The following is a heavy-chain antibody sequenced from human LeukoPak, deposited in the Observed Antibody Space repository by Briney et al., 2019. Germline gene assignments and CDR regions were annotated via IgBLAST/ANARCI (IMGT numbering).Heavy chain of an antibody. J-gene: IGHJ4*02. Sequence: SETLSLICAVYGGSFSGYYWSWIRQPPGEGLEWIGEINRSGSTDYNPSLKSRVTVSVDTSKNQFSLKLTSVTAADTAVYYCARGYGSGSYYNYWGQGSLVTVSS. CDR1: GGSFSGYY. D-gene: IGHD3-10*01. CDR2: INRSGST. CDR3: ARGYGSGSYYNY. V-gene: IGHV4-34*01.